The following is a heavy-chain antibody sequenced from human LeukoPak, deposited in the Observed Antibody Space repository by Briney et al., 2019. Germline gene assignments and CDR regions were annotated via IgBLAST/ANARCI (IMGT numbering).Heavy chain of an antibody. Sequence: SETLSLTCTVSGGSITSRSYYWGWIRQPPGKGLEWIGDINYSGSTYYNASLRSRVTMSVDTSRSQFSLKLTSVTAADTAVYYCARGKTAMVLGAIYYFDYWGQGTLVTVSS. CDR1: GGSITSRSYY. V-gene: IGHV4-39*01. CDR2: INYSGST. J-gene: IGHJ4*02. D-gene: IGHD5-18*01. CDR3: ARGKTAMVLGAIYYFDY.